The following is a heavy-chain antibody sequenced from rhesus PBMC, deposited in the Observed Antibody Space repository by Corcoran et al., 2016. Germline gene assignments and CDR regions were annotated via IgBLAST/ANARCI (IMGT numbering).Heavy chain of an antibody. D-gene: IGHD3-9*01. CDR2: ISGSGGST. J-gene: IGHJ4*01. Sequence: QLQLQESGPGLVKPSETLSLTCAVSGGSISSNYWSWIRQPPGKGVGWIGRISGSGGSTDYNPSLKSRVTISTDTSKNQFSLKLSSGTAADTAVYYCARDQEDDYGYYYTTLFDYWGQGVLVTVSS. V-gene: IGHV4-173*01. CDR1: GGSISSNY. CDR3: ARDQEDDYGYYYTTLFDY.